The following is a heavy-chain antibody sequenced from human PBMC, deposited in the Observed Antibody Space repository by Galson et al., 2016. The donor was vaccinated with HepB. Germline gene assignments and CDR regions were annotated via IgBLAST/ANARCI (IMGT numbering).Heavy chain of an antibody. V-gene: IGHV1-2*04. Sequence: SCKASGYTFPGQYIHWVRQAPGQGLEWMGWVRPDSGGTNYAQKFQGWVTMTRDTSIRTAYMELSRLTSGDTAIYYCARSRSGYSSAWFLDYWGQGTLVTVSS. CDR1: GYTFPGQY. CDR2: VRPDSGGT. J-gene: IGHJ4*02. D-gene: IGHD6-19*01. CDR3: ARSRSGYSSAWFLDY.